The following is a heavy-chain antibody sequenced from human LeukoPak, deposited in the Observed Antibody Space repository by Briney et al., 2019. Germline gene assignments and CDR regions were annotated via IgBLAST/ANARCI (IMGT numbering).Heavy chain of an antibody. CDR2: IKQDGFEK. J-gene: IGHJ6*03. Sequence: PGGSLRLSCAASGFTFSSYWMSWVRQAPGKGLEWVAGIKQDGFEKNYVDSVKGRFTISRDNAKNSVFVQMTSLRAEDTAVYYCARTSAIFYSGLGTYSYYYMDVWGKGTTVTISS. D-gene: IGHD3-10*01. V-gene: IGHV3-7*01. CDR3: ARTSAIFYSGLGTYSYYYMDV. CDR1: GFTFSSYW.